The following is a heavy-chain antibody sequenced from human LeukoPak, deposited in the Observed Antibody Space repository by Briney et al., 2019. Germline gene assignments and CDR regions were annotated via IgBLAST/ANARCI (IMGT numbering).Heavy chain of an antibody. CDR1: GYTFTSYG. J-gene: IGHJ5*02. CDR3: ARVRGDIVVVPAASNWFDP. Sequence: GASVKVSCKTSGYTFTSYGISWVRQAPGQGLEWMGWISAYNGNINYAQKLQGRVTMTTDTSTSTAYMELRSLRSDDTAVYYCARVRGDIVVVPAASNWFDPWGQGTLVTVSS. CDR2: ISAYNGNI. D-gene: IGHD2-2*01. V-gene: IGHV1-18*04.